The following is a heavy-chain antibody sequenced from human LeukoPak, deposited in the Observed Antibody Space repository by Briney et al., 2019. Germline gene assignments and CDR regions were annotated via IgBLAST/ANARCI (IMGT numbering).Heavy chain of an antibody. CDR3: ARHPARSVAGTAFDI. CDR1: GGSISSSSYY. Sequence: SETLSLTCTVSGGSISSSSYYWGWIRQPPGKGLEWIGSIYYSGSTYYNPSLKSRVTISVDTSKNQFSLKLSSVTAADTAVYFCARHPARSVAGTAFDIWGQGTMNTVSS. CDR2: IYYSGST. D-gene: IGHD6-19*01. V-gene: IGHV4-39*01. J-gene: IGHJ3*02.